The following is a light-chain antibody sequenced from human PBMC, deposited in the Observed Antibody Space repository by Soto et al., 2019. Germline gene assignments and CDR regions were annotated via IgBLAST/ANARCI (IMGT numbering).Light chain of an antibody. V-gene: IGKV3D-20*02. J-gene: IGKJ4*01. CDR1: QSATSTY. Sequence: IGVTKSPVAVTLSPAERATLSCRASQSATSTYFAWYQQRPGQAPRLLIYGASSRATGIPDRFSGGGSGTDFTLTTIRLLQAGDGVHYCWQDRNSMPLAFCGGTKVDNK. CDR2: GAS. CDR3: WQDRNSMPLA.